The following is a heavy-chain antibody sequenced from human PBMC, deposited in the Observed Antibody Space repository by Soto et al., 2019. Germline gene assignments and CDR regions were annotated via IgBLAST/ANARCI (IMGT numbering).Heavy chain of an antibody. J-gene: IGHJ4*02. Sequence: GGSLRLSCAASGFTFSSYGMDWVRQAPGKGLEWVALIWYDGGNKYYADSVKGRFTISRDNSKNTLYLQMNSLRAEDTAVYYCARDLRITMLRGPSPGYWGQGTLVTVSS. V-gene: IGHV3-33*01. CDR2: IWYDGGNK. CDR1: GFTFSSYG. CDR3: ARDLRITMLRGPSPGY. D-gene: IGHD3-10*01.